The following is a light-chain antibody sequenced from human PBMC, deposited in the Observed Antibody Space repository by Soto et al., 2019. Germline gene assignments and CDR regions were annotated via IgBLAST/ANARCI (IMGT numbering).Light chain of an antibody. Sequence: QSVLTQPPSASGTPGQRVNISCSGSSSNIGSNTVSWYQQLPLSAPKLLIYSNNQRPSGVPDRFSGSKSATSASLAISGLQSEDEADYYCAAWDDSMNGRVFGGGTKLTVL. V-gene: IGLV1-44*01. J-gene: IGLJ3*02. CDR3: AAWDDSMNGRV. CDR1: SSNIGSNT. CDR2: SNN.